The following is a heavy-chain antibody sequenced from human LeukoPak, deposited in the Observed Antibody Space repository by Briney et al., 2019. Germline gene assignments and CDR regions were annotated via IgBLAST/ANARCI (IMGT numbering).Heavy chain of an antibody. CDR3: AKVYGAYYYYYMDV. J-gene: IGHJ6*03. CDR1: GFTFSSYA. CDR2: ISGSGGST. Sequence: PGGSLRLSCAASGFTFSSYAMSWVRQAPGKGLEWVSAISGSGGSTYYADSVKGRFTIYRDNSKNTLYLQMNSLRAEDTAVYYCAKVYGAYYYYYMDVWGKGTTVTVSS. V-gene: IGHV3-23*01. D-gene: IGHD4-17*01.